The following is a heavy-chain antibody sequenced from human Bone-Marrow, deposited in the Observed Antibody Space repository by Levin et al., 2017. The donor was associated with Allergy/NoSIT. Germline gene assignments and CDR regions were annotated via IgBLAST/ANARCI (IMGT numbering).Heavy chain of an antibody. CDR1: GFTFSSYA. V-gene: IGHV3-30*04. D-gene: IGHD6-13*01. CDR3: ARDFGGRYSSSWYAEYFQH. J-gene: IGHJ1*01. CDR2: ISYDGSNK. Sequence: GGSLRLSCAASGFTFSSYAMHWVRQAPGKGLEWVAVISYDGSNKYYADSVKGRFTISRDNSKNTLYLQMNSLRAEDTAVYYCARDFGGRYSSSWYAEYFQHWGQGTLVTVSS.